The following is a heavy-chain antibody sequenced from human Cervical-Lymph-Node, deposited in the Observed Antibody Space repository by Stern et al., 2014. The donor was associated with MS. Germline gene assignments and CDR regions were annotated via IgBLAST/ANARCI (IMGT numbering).Heavy chain of an antibody. J-gene: IGHJ3*02. Sequence: QVTLKESGPALVKPTQTLTLTCTFSGFSLSTSGMCVSWIRQPPGKALEWLELIDWDADKYYSTSLKTPLPTSKDTSKNPIVIKMTNMDPVDTATYYCARTPYNWNYGAFDIWGQGTMVTVSS. CDR3: ARTPYNWNYGAFDI. V-gene: IGHV2-70*01. CDR1: GFSLSTSGMC. CDR2: IDWDADK. D-gene: IGHD1-7*01.